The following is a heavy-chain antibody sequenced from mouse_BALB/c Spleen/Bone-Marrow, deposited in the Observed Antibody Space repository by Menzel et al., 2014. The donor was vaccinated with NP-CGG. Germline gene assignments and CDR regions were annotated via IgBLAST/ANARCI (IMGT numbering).Heavy chain of an antibody. Sequence: EVMLVESGGGLVQPGDSLRLSCATSGFTFSDFYMEWVRQPPGKRLEWIAASRNIAKYYTTEYSASVKGRFIVSRDTSQSVLYLQMNALRAEDTAIYYCARDVGYGNYFVYWGQGTLVTVSA. V-gene: IGHV7-1*02. CDR2: SRNIAKYYTT. CDR1: GFTFSDFY. J-gene: IGHJ3*01. D-gene: IGHD2-10*02. CDR3: ARDVGYGNYFVY.